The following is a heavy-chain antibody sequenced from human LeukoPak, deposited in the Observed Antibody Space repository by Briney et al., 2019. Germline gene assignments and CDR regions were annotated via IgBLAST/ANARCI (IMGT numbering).Heavy chain of an antibody. V-gene: IGHV4-34*01. CDR2: INHSGST. CDR3: ARTFGVVVPASSSFRQLNNWFDP. J-gene: IGHJ5*02. CDR1: GGSFSGYY. D-gene: IGHD2-2*01. Sequence: SETLSLTCAVYGGSFSGYYWGWIRQPPGKGLEWIGEINHSGSTNYNPSLKSRVTISVDTSKNQFSLKLSSVTAADTAVHYCARTFGVVVPASSSFRQLNNWFDPWGQGTLVTVSS.